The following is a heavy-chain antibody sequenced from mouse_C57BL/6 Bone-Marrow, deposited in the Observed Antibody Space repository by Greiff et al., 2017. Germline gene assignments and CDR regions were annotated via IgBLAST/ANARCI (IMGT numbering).Heavy chain of an antibody. V-gene: IGHV1-64*01. CDR3: ARYSNFYYAMDY. Sequence: QVQLQQPGAELVKPGASVKLSCKVSGYSLTSYWMHWVKQRPGQGLEWIGMIHPNCGSTNYNEKFKSKATLTVDKSSSTAYMQLSSLTSEDSAVYYCARYSNFYYAMDYWGQGTSVTVSS. CDR1: GYSLTSYW. D-gene: IGHD2-5*01. CDR2: IHPNCGST. J-gene: IGHJ4*01.